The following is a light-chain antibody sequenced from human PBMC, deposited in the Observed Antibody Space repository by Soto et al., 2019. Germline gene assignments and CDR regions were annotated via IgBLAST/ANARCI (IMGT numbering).Light chain of an antibody. J-gene: IGKJ1*01. CDR3: QQFGGSLTWT. Sequence: EIVMTQSPGSLSLSPGERASLSCRAIQRVISSYLAWYQQKPGQAPRLLIYGASSRATGIPDRFSGSGSGTDFTLTISRLEPEDCAVYYCQQFGGSLTWTFGQGTKVDIK. V-gene: IGKV3-20*01. CDR2: GAS. CDR1: QRVISSY.